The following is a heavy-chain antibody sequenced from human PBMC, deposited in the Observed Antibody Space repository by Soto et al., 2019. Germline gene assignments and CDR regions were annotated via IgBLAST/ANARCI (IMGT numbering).Heavy chain of an antibody. CDR2: ISGSGGST. V-gene: IGHV3-23*01. CDR3: VKQDRYYYDSSGYLGPIDY. Sequence: GGSLRLSCAASGFTFSSYAMSWVRQAPGKGLEWVSAISGSGGSTYYADSVKGRFTISRDNSKNTLYRQMNSLRAEDTAVYYCVKQDRYYYDSSGYLGPIDYWGQGTLVTVSS. CDR1: GFTFSSYA. J-gene: IGHJ4*02. D-gene: IGHD3-22*01.